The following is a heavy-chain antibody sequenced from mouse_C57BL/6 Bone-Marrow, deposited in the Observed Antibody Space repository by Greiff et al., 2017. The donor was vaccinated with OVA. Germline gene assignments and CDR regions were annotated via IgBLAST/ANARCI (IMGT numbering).Heavy chain of an antibody. J-gene: IGHJ3*01. CDR3: ARKEWTYGNYSAWFAY. CDR2: IWTGGGT. V-gene: IGHV2-9-1*01. CDR1: GFSLTSYA. D-gene: IGHD2-10*02. Sequence: QVQLKESGPGLVAPSQSLSITCTVSGFSLTSYAISWVRQPPGKGLEWLGVIWTGGGTNYNSALKSRLSISKDNSKGQVFLKMNSLQTDDTARYYCARKEWTYGNYSAWFAYWGQGTLVTVSA.